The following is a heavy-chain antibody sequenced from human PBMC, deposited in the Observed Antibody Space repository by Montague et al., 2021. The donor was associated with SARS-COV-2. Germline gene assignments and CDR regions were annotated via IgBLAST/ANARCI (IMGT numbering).Heavy chain of an antibody. J-gene: IGHJ4*02. CDR1: GFTFSTYW. CDR3: AREFDC. Sequence: SLRLSCAASGFTFSTYWMNWVRQAPGKGLEWVANVNEDGSEEYFVDSVKGRFTISRDNTKNSQFLQTNSLRAEDTAVYYCAREFDCWGQGTLVTVSS. CDR2: VNEDGSEE. V-gene: IGHV3-7*01.